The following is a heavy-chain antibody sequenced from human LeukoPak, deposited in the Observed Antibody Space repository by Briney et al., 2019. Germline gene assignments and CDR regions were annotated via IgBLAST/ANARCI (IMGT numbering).Heavy chain of an antibody. D-gene: IGHD3-22*01. J-gene: IGHJ6*02. CDR1: GFTFSSYS. Sequence: PGGSLRLSCAASGFTFSSYSMNWVRQAPGKGLEWVSSISSSSSYIYYADSVKGRFTISRDNAKNSLYLQMNSLRAEDTAVYYCARDDSSGLYYYGMDVWGQGTTVTVSS. V-gene: IGHV3-21*01. CDR3: ARDDSSGLYYYGMDV. CDR2: ISSSSSYI.